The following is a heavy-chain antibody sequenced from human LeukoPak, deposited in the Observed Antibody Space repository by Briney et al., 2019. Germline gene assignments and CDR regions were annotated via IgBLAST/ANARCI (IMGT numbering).Heavy chain of an antibody. Sequence: GGSLRLSCAASGFTFSSYSMNWVRQAPGKGLEWVSSISSSSSYIYYAYSVKGRFTISRDNAKNSLYLQMNSLRAEDTAVYYCARDSGYYFDYWGQGTLVTVSS. CDR2: ISSSSSYI. J-gene: IGHJ4*02. CDR1: GFTFSSYS. V-gene: IGHV3-21*01. D-gene: IGHD3-10*01. CDR3: ARDSGYYFDY.